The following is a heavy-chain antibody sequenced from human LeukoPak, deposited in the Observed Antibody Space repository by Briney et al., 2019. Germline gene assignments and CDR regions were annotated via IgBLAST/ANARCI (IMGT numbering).Heavy chain of an antibody. D-gene: IGHD6-19*01. CDR1: GFTFSSYG. J-gene: IGHJ3*02. Sequence: PGGSLRLSCAASGFTFSSYGMHWVRQAPGKGLEWVAFIRNDGSNRYYADSVKGRFTISRDNSKNTLYLQMNSLRVEDTAVYYCARPREMAGDGGGDAFDIWGQGTMVTVSS. V-gene: IGHV3-30*02. CDR2: IRNDGSNR. CDR3: ARPREMAGDGGGDAFDI.